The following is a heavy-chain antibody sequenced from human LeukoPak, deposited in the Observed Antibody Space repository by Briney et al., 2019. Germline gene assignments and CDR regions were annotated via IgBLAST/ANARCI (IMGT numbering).Heavy chain of an antibody. J-gene: IGHJ4*02. D-gene: IGHD5-18*01. CDR3: AIAEGDESGQLWFPY. CDR2: IYYSGST. V-gene: IGHV4-59*01. Sequence: SETLSLTCTVSGGSISSYYWSWIRQPPGKGLEWIGYIYYSGSTNYNPSLKSRVTISVDTSKNQFSLKLSSVTAANTAVYYCAIAEGDESGQLWFPYWGQGTLVTVSS. CDR1: GGSISSYY.